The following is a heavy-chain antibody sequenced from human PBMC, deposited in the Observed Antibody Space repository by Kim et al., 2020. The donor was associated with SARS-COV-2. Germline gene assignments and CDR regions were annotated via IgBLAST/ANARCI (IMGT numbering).Heavy chain of an antibody. CDR3: ARSYSD. Sequence: GGSLRLSCAASGFTFSNYCMHWVRQVPGKGLVWVSNINGVGNTINYADSVKGRFTISRDNAKNTLYLQMNSLRVDDTAVYYCARSYSDWGQGTLVTVSS. D-gene: IGHD5-18*01. CDR1: GFTFSNYC. V-gene: IGHV3-74*01. CDR2: INGVGNTI. J-gene: IGHJ4*02.